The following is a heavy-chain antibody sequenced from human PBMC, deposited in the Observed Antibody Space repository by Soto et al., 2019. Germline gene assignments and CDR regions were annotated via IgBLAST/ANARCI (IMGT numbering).Heavy chain of an antibody. CDR1: GGSISSSSYY. D-gene: IGHD3-16*02. V-gene: IGHV4-39*01. CDR3: ARLAPYDYIWGSYRLGYFQH. J-gene: IGHJ1*01. CDR2: IYYSGST. Sequence: SETLSLTCTVSGGSISSSSYYWGWIRQPPGKGLEWIGSIYYSGSTYYNPSLKSRVTISVDTSKNPFSLKLSSVTAADTAVYYCARLAPYDYIWGSYRLGYFQHWGQGTLVTVSS.